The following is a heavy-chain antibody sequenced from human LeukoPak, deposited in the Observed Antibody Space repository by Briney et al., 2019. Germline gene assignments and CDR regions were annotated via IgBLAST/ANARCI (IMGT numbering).Heavy chain of an antibody. Sequence: SETQSLTCTVSGGSISSYYWSWIRQPPGKGLEWIGYIYYSGSTNYNPSLKSRVTISVDTSKNQFSLKLSSVTAADTAVYYCARIGHEDYYFDYWGQGTLVTVSS. CDR2: IYYSGST. CDR1: GGSISSYY. CDR3: ARIGHEDYYFDY. J-gene: IGHJ4*02. V-gene: IGHV4-59*01.